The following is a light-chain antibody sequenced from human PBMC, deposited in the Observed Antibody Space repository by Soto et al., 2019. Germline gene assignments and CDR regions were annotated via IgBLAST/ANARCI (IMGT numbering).Light chain of an antibody. J-gene: IGKJ1*01. CDR2: GAS. Sequence: EIVLTQSPGTLSLSPGERATLSCRASQTVSSIFLAWYQQKPGQAPRLLIYGASSRATGIPDRFAGSGSGTDFTLTISRLEPADFAVYYCQQYGSSPRTFGQGTKVEI. CDR3: QQYGSSPRT. CDR1: QTVSSIF. V-gene: IGKV3-20*01.